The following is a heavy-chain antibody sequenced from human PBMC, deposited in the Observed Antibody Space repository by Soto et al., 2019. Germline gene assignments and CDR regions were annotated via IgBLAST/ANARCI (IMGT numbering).Heavy chain of an antibody. V-gene: IGHV4-4*07. J-gene: IGHJ4*02. CDR1: GGSISGFY. CDR2: IYSSGNT. D-gene: IGHD6-19*01. Sequence: PSETLSLTCTVSGGSISGFYWRWIRQSAGKGLEWIGRIYSSGNTHYNPSLKSRVIMSVDTSRNQFSLRLSSVTAADTAVYYCARETSDWMLFDYWGQVPLSTVSS. CDR3: ARETSDWMLFDY.